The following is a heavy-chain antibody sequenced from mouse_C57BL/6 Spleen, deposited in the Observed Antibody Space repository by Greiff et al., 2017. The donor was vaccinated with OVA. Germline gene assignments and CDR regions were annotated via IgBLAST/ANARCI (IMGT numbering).Heavy chain of an antibody. CDR1: GYTFTSYW. CDR2: IYPGSGST. CDR3: ARDRYHGHWYFDV. Sequence: VQLQQPGAELVKPGASVKMSCKASGYTFTSYWITWVKQRPGQGLEWIGDIYPGSGSTNYNEKFKRKATLTVDTSSSTAYMQLSSLTSEDSAVYYCARDRYHGHWYFDVWGTGTTVTVSS. V-gene: IGHV1-55*01. D-gene: IGHD1-1*01. J-gene: IGHJ1*03.